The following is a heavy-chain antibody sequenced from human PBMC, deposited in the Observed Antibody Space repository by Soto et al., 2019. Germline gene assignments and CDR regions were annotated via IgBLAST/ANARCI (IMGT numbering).Heavy chain of an antibody. CDR2: IYDSGST. V-gene: IGHV4-61*08. Sequence: QVQLREAGPGLVKPSETLSLTCTVSGGSVSSSDYYWSWIRQPPGKGLEWIGYIYDSGSTNYNPSLKSRVTISVDTSKNQLSLKLSSVTAADTAVYYCASAVYSSGTDYWGQGTMVIVSS. D-gene: IGHD6-19*01. CDR1: GGSVSSSDYY. CDR3: ASAVYSSGTDY. J-gene: IGHJ4*02.